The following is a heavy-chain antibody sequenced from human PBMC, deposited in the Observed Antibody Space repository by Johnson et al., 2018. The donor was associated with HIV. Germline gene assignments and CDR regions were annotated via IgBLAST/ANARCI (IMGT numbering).Heavy chain of an antibody. CDR1: EFILSDYY. D-gene: IGHD5-18*01. J-gene: IGHJ3*02. CDR2: ISVIGTSI. V-gene: IGHV3-11*04. CDR3: AKGERGYSNAFDI. Sequence: QVQLVESGGDLVKPGGSLRLSCGASEFILSDYYISWVRQAPEKGLEWISYISVIGTSIYYADSVKGRFIISRDNAKNAFYLQMNSLGVADTAVYFCAKGERGYSNAFDIWGQGTMVTVSS.